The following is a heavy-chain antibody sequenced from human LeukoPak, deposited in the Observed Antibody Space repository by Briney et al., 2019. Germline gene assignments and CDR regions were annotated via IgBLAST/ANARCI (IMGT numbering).Heavy chain of an antibody. V-gene: IGHV1-8*01. CDR1: GYTFTSYD. CDR3: ARTPITIFGVAKGGFYDY. J-gene: IGHJ4*02. CDR2: MNPNSGNT. Sequence: ASVKVSCKASGYTFTSYDINWVRQATGQGLEWMGWMNPNSGNTGYAQKLQGRVTMTRNTSISTAYMELSSLRSEDTAVYYCARTPITIFGVAKGGFYDYWGQGTLVTVSS. D-gene: IGHD3-3*01.